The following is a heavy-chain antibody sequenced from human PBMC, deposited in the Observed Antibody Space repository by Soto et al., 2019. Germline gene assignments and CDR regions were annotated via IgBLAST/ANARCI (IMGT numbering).Heavy chain of an antibody. V-gene: IGHV3-30*18. CDR1: GFTFSSHG. D-gene: IGHD5-18*01. CDR2: ISYDGSSK. Sequence: GGSLRLSCAASGFTFSSHGMHWVRQAPGKGLEWVAAISYDGSSKYYADSVKGRFTISRDNSKNTLYLQMNSLRAEDTAVYYCAKVQSGFNYGHTGLDYWGQGTLVTVSS. J-gene: IGHJ4*02. CDR3: AKVQSGFNYGHTGLDY.